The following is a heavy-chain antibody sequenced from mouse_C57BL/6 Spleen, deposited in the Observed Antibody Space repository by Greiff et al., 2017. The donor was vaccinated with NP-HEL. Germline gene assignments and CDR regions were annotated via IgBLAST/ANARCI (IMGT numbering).Heavy chain of an antibody. CDR1: GYTFTSYW. V-gene: IGHV1-64*01. D-gene: IGHD2-5*01. Sequence: QVQLQQPGAELVKPGASVKLSCKASGYTFTSYWMHWVKQRPGQGLEWIGMIHPNSGSTNYNEKFKSKATLTVDKSSSTAYMQLSSLTSVDSAVYYCARYYSNYFDYWGQGTTLTVSS. CDR3: ARYYSNYFDY. CDR2: IHPNSGST. J-gene: IGHJ2*01.